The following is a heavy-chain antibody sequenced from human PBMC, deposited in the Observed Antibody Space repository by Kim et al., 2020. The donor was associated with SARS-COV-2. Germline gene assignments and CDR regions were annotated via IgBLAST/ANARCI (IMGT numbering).Heavy chain of an antibody. V-gene: IGHV3-74*01. CDR1: GFTFSSYW. J-gene: IGHJ4*02. CDR3: ASRDWDCSSTSCYPVDY. D-gene: IGHD2-2*01. CDR2: INSDGSST. Sequence: GGSLRLSCAASGFTFSSYWMHWVRQAPGKGLVWVSRINSDGSSTSYADSVKGRFTISRDNAKNTLYLQMNSLRAEDTAVYYCASRDWDCSSTSCYPVDYWGQGTLVTVSS.